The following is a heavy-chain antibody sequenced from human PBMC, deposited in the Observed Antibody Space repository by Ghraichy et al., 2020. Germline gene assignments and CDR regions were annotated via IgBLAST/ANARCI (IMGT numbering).Heavy chain of an antibody. D-gene: IGHD3-22*01. Sequence: SVKVSCKASGGTFSSYAISWVRQAPGQGLEWMGGIIPIFGTANYAQKFQGRVTITADESTSTAYMELSSLRSEDTAVYYCARVYSSGYYYGGFDPWGQGTLVTVSS. CDR2: IIPIFGTA. CDR3: ARVYSSGYYYGGFDP. J-gene: IGHJ5*02. CDR1: GGTFSSYA. V-gene: IGHV1-69*13.